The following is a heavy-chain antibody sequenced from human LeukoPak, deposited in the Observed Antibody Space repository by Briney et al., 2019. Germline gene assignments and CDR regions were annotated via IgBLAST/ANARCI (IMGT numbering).Heavy chain of an antibody. Sequence: GASVKVSCKASGYTLTSYGISWVRQAPGQGLEWMGWISAYNGNTNYAQKLQGRVTMTTDTSTSTAYMELRSLRSDDTAVYYCASGYCSGGSCYWGDYWGQGTLVTVSS. V-gene: IGHV1-18*01. J-gene: IGHJ4*02. D-gene: IGHD2-15*01. CDR3: ASGYCSGGSCYWGDY. CDR2: ISAYNGNT. CDR1: GYTLTSYG.